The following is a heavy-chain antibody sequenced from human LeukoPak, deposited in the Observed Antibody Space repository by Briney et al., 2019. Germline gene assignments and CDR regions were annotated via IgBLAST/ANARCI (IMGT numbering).Heavy chain of an antibody. CDR3: ARLSYYDSSIDY. D-gene: IGHD3-22*01. V-gene: IGHV4-4*09. CDR1: GGSINSYY. Sequence: SETLSLTCTVSGGSINSYYWSWIRQPPGKGLEWIGYIYTSGSTNYNPSLKSRVTISVDTSKNQFSLKLSSVTAADTAVYYCARLSYYDSSIDYWGQGTLVTVSS. J-gene: IGHJ4*02. CDR2: IYTSGST.